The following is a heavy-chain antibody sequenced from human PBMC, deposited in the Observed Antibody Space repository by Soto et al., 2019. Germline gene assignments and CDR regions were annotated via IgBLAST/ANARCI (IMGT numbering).Heavy chain of an antibody. Sequence: GVSLRLSCAASGFTVSSNYMSWVRQAPGKGLEWVSVIYSGGSTYYADSVKGRFTISRDNSKNTLYLQMNSLRAEDTAVYYCARDSYGYGMGFDYWGQGTLVPVSS. CDR2: IYSGGST. J-gene: IGHJ4*02. CDR1: GFTVSSNY. D-gene: IGHD5-18*01. V-gene: IGHV3-53*01. CDR3: ARDSYGYGMGFDY.